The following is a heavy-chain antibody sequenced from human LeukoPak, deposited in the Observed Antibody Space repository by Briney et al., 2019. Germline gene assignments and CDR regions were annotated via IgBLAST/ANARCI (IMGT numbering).Heavy chain of an antibody. V-gene: IGHV4-39*01. D-gene: IGHD3-22*01. CDR1: GGSISSSGYY. CDR2: VYYSGNT. J-gene: IGHJ4*02. Sequence: PSETLSLTCTVSGGSISSSGYYWDWIRQPPGKGLEWIGSVYYSGNTYYKSSLESRVTISVDTSNNRFSLKLNSVTAADTGTYYSARTSGRGSVDPGTSGYVDSWGQGSLVTVSS. CDR3: ARTSGRGSVDPGTSGYVDS.